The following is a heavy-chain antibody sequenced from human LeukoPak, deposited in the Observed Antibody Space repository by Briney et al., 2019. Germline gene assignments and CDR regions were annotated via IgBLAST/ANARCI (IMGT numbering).Heavy chain of an antibody. D-gene: IGHD3-22*01. CDR3: AKDFDYYDTGGLGY. V-gene: IGHV3-43*01. CDR1: GFTFDDYT. Sequence: PGGSLRLSCAASGFTFDDYTMHWVRQAPGKGLEWVSHISWDGGSTYYADSVKGRFTISRDNGKNSLYLHMNSLRTEDTALYYCAKDFDYYDTGGLGYWGQGTLVTVSS. CDR2: ISWDGGST. J-gene: IGHJ4*02.